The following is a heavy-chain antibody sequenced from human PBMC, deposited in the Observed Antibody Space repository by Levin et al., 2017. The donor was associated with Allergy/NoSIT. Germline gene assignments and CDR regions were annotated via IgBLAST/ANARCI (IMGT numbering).Heavy chain of an antibody. CDR1: GGSINSGSYC. CDR3: ARVGTYGDYPNY. CDR2: IYYSGNT. J-gene: IGHJ4*02. V-gene: IGHV4-39*01. D-gene: IGHD4-17*01. Sequence: SQTLSLTCTVSGGSINSGSYCWGWLRQTPGKGLEWIATIYYSGNTYYNPSLKGRVAISIDTPESQFYLKLTSVTAADTAVYFCARVGTYGDYPNYWGQGILVTVSS.